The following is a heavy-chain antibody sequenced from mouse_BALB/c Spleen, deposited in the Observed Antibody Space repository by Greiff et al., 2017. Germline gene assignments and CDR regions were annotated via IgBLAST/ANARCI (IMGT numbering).Heavy chain of an antibody. CDR2: IYPGNVNT. CDR1: GYTFTSYW. CDR3: AREGEVWFAY. Sequence: QVQLQQPGAELVKPGASVKLSCKASGYTFTSYWMHWVKQRPGQGLEWIGWIYPGNVNTKYNEKFKGKATLTADKSSSTAYMQLSSLTSEDSAVYFCAREGEVWFAYWGQGTLVTVSA. J-gene: IGHJ3*01. V-gene: IGHV1-53*01.